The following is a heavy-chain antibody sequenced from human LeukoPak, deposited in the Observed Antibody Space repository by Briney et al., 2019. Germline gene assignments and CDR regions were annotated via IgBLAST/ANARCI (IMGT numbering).Heavy chain of an antibody. CDR3: ATDLLGPWDY. J-gene: IGHJ4*02. CDR1: GGTFSSYA. D-gene: IGHD7-27*01. CDR2: FDPEDGET. V-gene: IGHV1-24*01. Sequence: GASVKVSCKASGGTFSSYAISWVRQAPGQGLEWMGGFDPEDGETIYAQKFQGRVTMTEDTSTDTAYMELSSLRSEDTAVYYCATDLLGPWDYWGQGTLVTVSS.